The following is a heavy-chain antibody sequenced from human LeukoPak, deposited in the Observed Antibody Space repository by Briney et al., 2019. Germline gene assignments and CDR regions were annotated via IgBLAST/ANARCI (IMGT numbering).Heavy chain of an antibody. Sequence: ASVKVSCKASGYTFTSYYMHWVRQAPGQGLEWMGIINPSGGSTSYAQKFQGRVTMTRDTSTSTVYMELSSLRSEDTAVYYCARAPGCSSTSCYGLAYFDYWGQGTLVTVSS. J-gene: IGHJ4*02. CDR3: ARAPGCSSTSCYGLAYFDY. D-gene: IGHD2-2*01. CDR1: GYTFTSYY. CDR2: INPSGGST. V-gene: IGHV1-46*01.